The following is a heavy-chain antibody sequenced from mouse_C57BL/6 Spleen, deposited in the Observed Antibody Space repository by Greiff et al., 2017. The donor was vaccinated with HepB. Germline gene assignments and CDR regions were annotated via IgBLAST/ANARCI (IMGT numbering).Heavy chain of an antibody. D-gene: IGHD1-1*01. V-gene: IGHV2-5*01. J-gene: IGHJ2*01. CDR3: AKSYYGSSYAYYFDY. CDR2: IWRGGST. Sequence: VQGVESGPGLVQPSQSLSITCTVSGFSLTSYGVHWVRQSPGKGLEWLGVIWRGGSTDYNAAFMSRLSITKDNSKSQVFFKMNSLQADDNAIYYCAKSYYGSSYAYYFDYWGQGTTLTVSS. CDR1: GFSLTSYG.